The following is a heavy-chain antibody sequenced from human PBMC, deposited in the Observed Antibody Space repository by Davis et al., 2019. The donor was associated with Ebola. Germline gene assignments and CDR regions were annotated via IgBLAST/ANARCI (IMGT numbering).Heavy chain of an antibody. Sequence: PGGSLRLSCAGSGFTFTNAWMNWVRQVPGKGLEWVGRIKSKPDGGATDYAAPAKGRFTISRDDSKNTLYLQMNSLRAEDTAVFYCARDRFASGSYYNGRLDYWSQGALVTVSS. V-gene: IGHV3-15*07. J-gene: IGHJ4*02. D-gene: IGHD3-10*01. CDR3: ARDRFASGSYYNGRLDY. CDR2: IKSKPDGGAT. CDR1: GFTFTNAW.